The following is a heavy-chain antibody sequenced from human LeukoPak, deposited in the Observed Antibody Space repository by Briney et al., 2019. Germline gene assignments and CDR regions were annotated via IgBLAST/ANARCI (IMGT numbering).Heavy chain of an antibody. J-gene: IGHJ4*02. D-gene: IGHD3-10*01. CDR2: ISSSSSYI. V-gene: IGHV3-11*06. Sequence: GGSLRLSCAASGFTFSDHYMSWIRQAPGKGLEWVSSISSSSSYIYYADSVKGRFTISRDNAKNSLYLQMNSLRAEDTAVYYCARVGVTMVRGVINYYYFDYWGQGTLVTVSS. CDR3: ARVGVTMVRGVINYYYFDY. CDR1: GFTFSDHY.